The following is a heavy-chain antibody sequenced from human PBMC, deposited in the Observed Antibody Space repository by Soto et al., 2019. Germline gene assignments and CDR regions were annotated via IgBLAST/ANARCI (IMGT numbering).Heavy chain of an antibody. V-gene: IGHV3-74*01. CDR3: ARENVLLWFGEGTMNDY. CDR1: GFTFSSYW. J-gene: IGHJ4*02. Sequence: EVQLVESGGGLVQPGGSLRLSCAASGFTFSSYWMHWVRQAPGKGLVWVSRINSDGSSTSYADSVKGRFTISRDNAKNTLYLQMNSLRAEDTAVYYCARENVLLWFGEGTMNDYWGQGTLVTVSS. CDR2: INSDGSST. D-gene: IGHD3-10*01.